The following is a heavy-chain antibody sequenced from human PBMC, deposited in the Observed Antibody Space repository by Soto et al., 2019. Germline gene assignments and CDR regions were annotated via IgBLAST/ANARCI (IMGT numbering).Heavy chain of an antibody. Sequence: QVQLVQSGAEVKKPGASVKVSCKASGYTFTGYYMHWVRQAPGQGLEWMGWINPNSGGTNYAQKFQGWVTMTRDTSISTAYMELSRLRSDGTAVYYCARGGSIAARRDYGMDVWGQGTTVTVSS. CDR1: GYTFTGYY. J-gene: IGHJ6*02. CDR2: INPNSGGT. CDR3: ARGGSIAARRDYGMDV. D-gene: IGHD6-6*01. V-gene: IGHV1-2*04.